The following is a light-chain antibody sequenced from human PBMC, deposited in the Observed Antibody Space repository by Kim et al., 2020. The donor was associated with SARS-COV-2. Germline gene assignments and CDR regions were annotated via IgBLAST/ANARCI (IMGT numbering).Light chain of an antibody. CDR2: EDD. V-gene: IGLV6-57*02. J-gene: IGLJ2*01. CDR1: SGSIATNY. CDR3: QSYDGSNHVV. Sequence: NFMLTQPHSVSESPGKTVTISCTGSSGSIATNYVQWYQQRPGSAPTTVIYEDDQRPSGVPDRFSGSIDRSANSASLTISGLKTEDEADYYCQSYDGSNHVVFGGGTQLTVL.